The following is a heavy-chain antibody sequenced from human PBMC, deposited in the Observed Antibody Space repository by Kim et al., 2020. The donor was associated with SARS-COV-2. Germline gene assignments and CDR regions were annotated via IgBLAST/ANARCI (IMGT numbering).Heavy chain of an antibody. J-gene: IGHJ4*02. V-gene: IGHV3-64D*06. Sequence: GGSLRLSCSASGFTFSSYAMHWVRQAPGKGLEYVSAISSNGGSTYYADSVKGRFTISRDNSKNTLYLQMSSLRAEDTAVYYCVKDRSMVRGVGSGFGYWGQGTLGTVSS. CDR2: ISSNGGST. CDR3: VKDRSMVRGVGSGFGY. D-gene: IGHD3-10*01. CDR1: GFTFSSYA.